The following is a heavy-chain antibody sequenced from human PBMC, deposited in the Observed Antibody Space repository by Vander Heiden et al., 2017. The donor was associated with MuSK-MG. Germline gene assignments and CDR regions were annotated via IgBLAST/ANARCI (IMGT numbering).Heavy chain of an antibody. Sequence: QVQLVQSGAEVKKPGASVKVSCKASGYPFPGYYMHWVRQAPGQGLEWMGWINPNRGGTNYAQKFQGRVTMTRDTSISTAYMELSRLRSDDTAVYYCARVTMIVVASWFDPWGQGTLVTVSS. CDR3: ARVTMIVVASWFDP. CDR1: GYPFPGYY. J-gene: IGHJ5*02. V-gene: IGHV1-2*02. CDR2: INPNRGGT. D-gene: IGHD3-22*01.